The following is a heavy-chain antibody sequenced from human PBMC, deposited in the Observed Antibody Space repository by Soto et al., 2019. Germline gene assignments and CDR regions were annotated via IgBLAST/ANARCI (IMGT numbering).Heavy chain of an antibody. J-gene: IGHJ5*02. Sequence: EVQLVESGGGLVQPGGSLRLSCAASGFTVSSNYMSWVRQAPGKGLGWVSVIYSGGSTYYADSVKGRFTISRHNSKNTLYLQMNSLRAEDTAVYYCARGRYYYGSGLWFDPWGQGTLVTVSS. CDR3: ARGRYYYGSGLWFDP. D-gene: IGHD3-10*01. CDR1: GFTVSSNY. V-gene: IGHV3-53*04. CDR2: IYSGGST.